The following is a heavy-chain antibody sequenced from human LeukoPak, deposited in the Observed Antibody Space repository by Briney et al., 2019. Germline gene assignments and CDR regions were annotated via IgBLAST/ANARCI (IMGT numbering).Heavy chain of an antibody. CDR3: ARSGMATGLFDY. J-gene: IGHJ4*02. CDR2: ISSSSSYI. CDR1: GFTFSSYS. D-gene: IGHD5-24*01. Sequence: GGSLRLSCAASGFTFSSYSMNWVRQAPGKGLEWVSSISSSSSYIYYADSVKGRFTISRDNAKNSLYLQMNSLRAEDTAVYYCARSGMATGLFDYWGQGTLVTVSS. V-gene: IGHV3-21*01.